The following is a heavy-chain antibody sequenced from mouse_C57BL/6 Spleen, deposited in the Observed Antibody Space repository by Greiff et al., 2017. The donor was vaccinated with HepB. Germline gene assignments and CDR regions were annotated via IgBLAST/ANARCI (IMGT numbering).Heavy chain of an antibody. V-gene: IGHV1-55*01. J-gene: IGHJ4*01. CDR2: IYPGSGST. CDR3: ARHGSSYVYAMDY. CDR1: GYTFTSYW. Sequence: VQLQQPGAELVKPGASVKMSCKASGYTFTSYWITWVKQRPGQGLEWIGDIYPGSGSTNYNEKFKSKATLTVDTSSSTAYMQLSSLTSEDSAVYYCARHGSSYVYAMDYWGQGTSVTVSS. D-gene: IGHD1-1*01.